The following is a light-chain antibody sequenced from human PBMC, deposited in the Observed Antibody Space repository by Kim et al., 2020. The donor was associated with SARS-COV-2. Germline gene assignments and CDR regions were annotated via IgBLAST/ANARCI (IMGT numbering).Light chain of an antibody. V-gene: IGKV1-33*01. J-gene: IGKJ4*01. CDR1: QAIDNS. Sequence: DIQMTQSPSSLSASVGDRVTLACLASQAIDNSLNWYQQKPGEPPKLLIFEATHLETGVPRRFTGSTSVTDFTLTITNLQPEDIATYYCQQYHDVPFTFGGGTKLEI. CDR3: QQYHDVPFT. CDR2: EAT.